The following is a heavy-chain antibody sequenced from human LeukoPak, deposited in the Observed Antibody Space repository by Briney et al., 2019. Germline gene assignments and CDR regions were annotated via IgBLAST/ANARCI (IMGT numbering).Heavy chain of an antibody. V-gene: IGHV4-39*01. CDR3: ARTYSTTWDY. CDR1: TLSISSSGEY. CDR2: IYYAGST. D-gene: IGHD2-2*01. Sequence: SGTLSFTCTGSTLSISSSGEYRAWSSHPPAKRLEWIGSIYYAGSTYYNPSLKSRVTLSVDTSKNQFSLRLTSVTAADTAVYYCARTYSTTWDYWGQGTLVTVSS. J-gene: IGHJ4*02.